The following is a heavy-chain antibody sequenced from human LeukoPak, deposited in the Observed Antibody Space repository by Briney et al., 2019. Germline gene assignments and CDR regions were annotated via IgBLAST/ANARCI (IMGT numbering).Heavy chain of an antibody. CDR2: INWNGGST. J-gene: IGHJ4*02. Sequence: SGGSLRLSCAASGFTFDDYGMSWVRQAPGKGLEWVSGINWNGGSTGYADSVKGRFTISRDNSKNTLYLQVNSLRVEDTAVYYCAKAGLSRFDYWGQGTLVTVSS. V-gene: IGHV3-20*04. CDR1: GFTFDDYG. CDR3: AKAGLSRFDY.